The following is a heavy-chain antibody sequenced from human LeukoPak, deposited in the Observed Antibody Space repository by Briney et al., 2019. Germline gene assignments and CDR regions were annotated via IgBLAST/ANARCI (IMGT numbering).Heavy chain of an antibody. V-gene: IGHV1-2*02. D-gene: IGHD3-16*02. CDR1: GYTFTGYY. CDR2: INPNSGGT. CDR3: ARGGDYDYVWGSYPD. J-gene: IGHJ4*02. Sequence: ASVKVSCKASGYTFTGYYMHWVRQAPGQGLEWMGWINPNSGGTNYAQKFQGRVTMTRDTSISTAYMELSRPRSDDTAVYYCARGGDYDYVWGSYPDWGQGTLVTVSS.